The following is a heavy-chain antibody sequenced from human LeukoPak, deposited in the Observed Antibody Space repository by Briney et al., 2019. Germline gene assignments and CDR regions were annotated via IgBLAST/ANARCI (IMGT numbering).Heavy chain of an antibody. CDR2: ISSSSSYI. CDR1: GFTFSSYS. CDR3: ARDSRVMAGADSDY. Sequence: GGSLRLSCAASGFTFSSYSMNWVRQAPGKGLEWVSSISSSSSYIYYADSVKGRFTISRDNAKNSLYLQMNSLRAEDTAVYYCARDSRVMAGADSDYWGQGTLVTVSS. V-gene: IGHV3-21*01. D-gene: IGHD1-26*01. J-gene: IGHJ4*02.